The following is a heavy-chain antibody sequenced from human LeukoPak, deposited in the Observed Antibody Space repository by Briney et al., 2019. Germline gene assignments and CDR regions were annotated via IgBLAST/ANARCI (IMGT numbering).Heavy chain of an antibody. J-gene: IGHJ3*02. CDR2: INPSGGST. D-gene: IGHD3-10*01. Sequence: ASVKVSCKASGYTFTSYYMHWVRQAPGQGLEWMGIINPSGGSTSYAQKFQGRVTMTRNTSISTAYMELSSLRSEDTAVYYCARGPEYYYGSGSYYSRFDAFDIWGQGTMVTVSS. CDR3: ARGPEYYYGSGSYYSRFDAFDI. CDR1: GYTFTSYY. V-gene: IGHV1-46*01.